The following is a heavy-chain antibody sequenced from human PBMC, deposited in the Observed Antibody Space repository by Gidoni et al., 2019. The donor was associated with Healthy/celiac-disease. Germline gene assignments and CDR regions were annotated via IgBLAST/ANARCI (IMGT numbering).Heavy chain of an antibody. J-gene: IGHJ4*02. D-gene: IGHD6-19*01. CDR1: GFTFSSYG. V-gene: IGHV3-21*01. CDR3: ASLDSGWYLPFDY. CDR2: ISSSSSYI. Sequence: EVQLVESGGGLVRPGGSLRLSCAASGFTFSSYGMNWVRQAPGKGLEWVSSISSSSSYIYYADSVKGRFTISRDNAKNSLYLQMNSLRAEDTAVYYCASLDSGWYLPFDYWGQGTLVTVSS.